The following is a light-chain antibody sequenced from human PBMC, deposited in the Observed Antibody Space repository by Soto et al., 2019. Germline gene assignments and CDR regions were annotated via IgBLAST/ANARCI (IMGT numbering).Light chain of an antibody. CDR1: QSISSY. CDR2: AAS. V-gene: IGKV1-39*01. J-gene: IGKJ3*01. CDR3: QQSYSTLPGT. Sequence: DIQMTQSPSSLSASVGDRVTITCRASQSISSYLNWYQQKPGKAPKLLIYAASSLQSGVPSRFSGSGSGTDFTLTISSLQPEDFAPYYCQQSYSTLPGTFGPGTKVDIK.